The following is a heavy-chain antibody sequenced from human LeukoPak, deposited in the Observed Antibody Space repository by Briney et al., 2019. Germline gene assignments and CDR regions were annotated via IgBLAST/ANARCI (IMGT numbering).Heavy chain of an antibody. D-gene: IGHD5-24*01. J-gene: IGHJ4*02. CDR2: FHHSGST. CDR3: AGGWLPDKNDF. Sequence: GSLRLSCAASGFTFDDYGMSWVRQAPGKGLGWIGFFHHSGSTNYNPSFKSRFTISADTSNNHFSLRLTSVTAADTAVYYCAGGWLPDKNDFWGQGTLVTVSA. CDR1: GFTFDDYG. V-gene: IGHV4-34*08.